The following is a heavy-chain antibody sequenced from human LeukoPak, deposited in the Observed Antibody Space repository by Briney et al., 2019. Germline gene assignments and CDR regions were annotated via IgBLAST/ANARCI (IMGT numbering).Heavy chain of an antibody. CDR1: GCSISSYY. D-gene: IGHD5-24*01. Sequence: KPSETLSLTCTVSGCSISSYYWGWIRQPPGKGREWIGYIYYSGSTNYNPSLKSRVTISVDTSKNQFSLKLSSVTAADTAVYYCARDGRRGDGYKLDYWRQGTLVTVYS. J-gene: IGHJ4*02. CDR3: ARDGRRGDGYKLDY. CDR2: IYYSGST. V-gene: IGHV4-59*12.